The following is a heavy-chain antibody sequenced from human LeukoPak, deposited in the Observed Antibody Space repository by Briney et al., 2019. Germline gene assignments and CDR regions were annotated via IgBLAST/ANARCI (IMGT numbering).Heavy chain of an antibody. J-gene: IGHJ6*02. CDR3: AKDRGPMDV. V-gene: IGHV3-30*02. CDR1: GFTFSTYA. CDR2: VRYDGSDK. Sequence: PGGSLRLSCAASGFTFSTYAMHWVRQAPGKELERVAFVRYDGSDKYYADTVKGRFTISRDNSKNTVYLQMNSLRVEDTALYYCAKDRGPMDVWGQGTTVTVSS.